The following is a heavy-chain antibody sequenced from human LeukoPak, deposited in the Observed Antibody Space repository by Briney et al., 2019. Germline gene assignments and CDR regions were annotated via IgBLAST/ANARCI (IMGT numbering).Heavy chain of an antibody. D-gene: IGHD6-19*01. CDR2: IYSDGTT. V-gene: IGHV3-53*01. CDR1: GFTVSSIY. Sequence: GGSLRLSCAASGFTVSSIYMNWVRQAPGKGLEWVSVIYSDGTTYYADSVKGRFTISRDDSKNTLYLQMNSLRAEDTAVYYCAKEPGYSSGQRRFDYWGQGTLVTVSS. CDR3: AKEPGYSSGQRRFDY. J-gene: IGHJ4*02.